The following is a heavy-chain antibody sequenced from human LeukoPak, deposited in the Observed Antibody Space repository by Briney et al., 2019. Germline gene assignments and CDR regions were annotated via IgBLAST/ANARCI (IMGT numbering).Heavy chain of an antibody. J-gene: IGHJ3*02. CDR3: ARVPDTAIGAFDI. CDR1: GGSISSSSYY. D-gene: IGHD5-18*01. CDR2: IYYSGST. V-gene: IGHV4-39*07. Sequence: SETLSLTCTVSGGSISSSSYYWGWIRQPPGKGLEWIGSIYYSGSTYYNPSLKSRVTISVDTSKNQFSLKLSSVTAADTAVYYCARVPDTAIGAFDIWGQGTMVTVSS.